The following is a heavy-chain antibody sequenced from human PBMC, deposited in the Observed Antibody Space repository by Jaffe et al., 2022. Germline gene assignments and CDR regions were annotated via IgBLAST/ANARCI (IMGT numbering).Heavy chain of an antibody. V-gene: IGHV6-1*01. CDR2: TYYRSKWYN. CDR3: ARAAYYDYIWGSYRPIGFDP. J-gene: IGHJ5*02. CDR1: GDSVSSNSAA. Sequence: QVQLQQSGPGLVKPSQTLSLTCAISGDSVSSNSAAWNWIRQSPSRGLEWLGRTYYRSKWYNDYAVSVKSRITINPDTSKNQFSLQLNSVTPEDTAVYYCARAAYYDYIWGSYRPIGFDPWGQGTLVTVSS. D-gene: IGHD3-16*02.